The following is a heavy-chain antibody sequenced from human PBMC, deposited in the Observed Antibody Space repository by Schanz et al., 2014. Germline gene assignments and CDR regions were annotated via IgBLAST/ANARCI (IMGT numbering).Heavy chain of an antibody. CDR3: ARGGGPEDVFDI. Sequence: QVQLVQSGDEVKKPGASVKVSCKTSGYTFSDYGITWVRQAPGQGLEWVGWISPYTGNTHYFDKMEGRVTMTTDTCTSTAYMELRSLRSDDTAVYYCARGGGPEDVFDIWGQGTILTVSS. CDR1: GYTFSDYG. D-gene: IGHD5-12*01. J-gene: IGHJ3*02. V-gene: IGHV1-18*01. CDR2: ISPYTGNT.